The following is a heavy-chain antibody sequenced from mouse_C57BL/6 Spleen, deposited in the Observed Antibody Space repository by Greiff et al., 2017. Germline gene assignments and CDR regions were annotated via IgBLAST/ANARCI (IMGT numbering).Heavy chain of an antibody. D-gene: IGHD1-1*01. Sequence: QVQLQQSGAELVRPGTSVKVSCKASGYAFTNYLIEWVKQRPGQGLEWIGVINPGSGGTNYNEKFKGKATLTAAKSSSTAYMQLSSLTSEDSAVYVCARRGITTVVPYFDYWGQGTTLTVSS. CDR3: ARRGITTVVPYFDY. CDR1: GYAFTNYL. V-gene: IGHV1-54*01. CDR2: INPGSGGT. J-gene: IGHJ2*01.